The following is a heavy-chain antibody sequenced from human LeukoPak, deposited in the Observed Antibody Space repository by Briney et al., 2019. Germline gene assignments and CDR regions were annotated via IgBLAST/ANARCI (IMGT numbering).Heavy chain of an antibody. CDR3: ARRLRFGAGIDY. CDR2: IYYSGST. CDR1: GGSISSSTYY. J-gene: IGHJ4*02. V-gene: IGHV4-39*07. D-gene: IGHD3-10*01. Sequence: SETLSLTCTVSGGSISSSTYYWGWIRQPQGKGLEWIGTIYYSGSTYYNPPLKSRVTISVDTSKNQFSVKLSSVTDADTAVYYCARRLRFGAGIDYWGQGTLVTVSS.